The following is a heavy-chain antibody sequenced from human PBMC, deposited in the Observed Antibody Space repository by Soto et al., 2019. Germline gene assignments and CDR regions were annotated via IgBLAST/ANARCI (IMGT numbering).Heavy chain of an antibody. Sequence: SLRLSCAASGFTFSSYSMNWVRQAPGKGLEWVSSISSSSSYIYYADSVKGRFTISRDNAKNSLYLQMNSLRAEDTAVYYCARYSGYDYYYYGMDVWGQGTTVTVSS. D-gene: IGHD5-12*01. CDR1: GFTFSSYS. CDR3: ARYSGYDYYYYGMDV. J-gene: IGHJ6*02. CDR2: ISSSSSYI. V-gene: IGHV3-21*01.